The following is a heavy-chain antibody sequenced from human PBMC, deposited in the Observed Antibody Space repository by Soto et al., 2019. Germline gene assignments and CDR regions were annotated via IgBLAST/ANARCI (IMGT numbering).Heavy chain of an antibody. Sequence: LSLTCTVSGGPISSYYWSWIRQPPGKGLEWIGYIYYSGSTNYNPSLKSRVTISVDTSKNQFSLKLSSVTAADTAVYYCARAGYSYGEDAFDIWGQGTMVTVSS. CDR3: ARAGYSYGEDAFDI. J-gene: IGHJ3*02. CDR1: GGPISSYY. CDR2: IYYSGST. V-gene: IGHV4-59*01. D-gene: IGHD5-18*01.